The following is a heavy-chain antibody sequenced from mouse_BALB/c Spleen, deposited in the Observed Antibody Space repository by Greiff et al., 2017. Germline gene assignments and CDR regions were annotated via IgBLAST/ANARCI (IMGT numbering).Heavy chain of an antibody. J-gene: IGHJ3*01. V-gene: IGHV5-6*01. D-gene: IGHD1-1*01. CDR3: ARHGATSFAY. CDR2: ISSGGSYT. CDR1: GFTFSSYG. Sequence: EVKVVESGGDLVKPGGSLKLSCAASGFTFSSYGMSWVRQTPDKRLEWVATISSGGSYTYYPDSVKGRFTISRDNAKNTLYLQMSSLKSEDTAMYYCARHGATSFAYWGQGTLVTVSA.